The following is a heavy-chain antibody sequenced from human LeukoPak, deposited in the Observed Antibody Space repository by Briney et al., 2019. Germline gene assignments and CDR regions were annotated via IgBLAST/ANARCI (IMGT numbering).Heavy chain of an antibody. D-gene: IGHD6-6*01. CDR2: ISYDGSNK. Sequence: PGRSLRLSCAASGFTFSSYAMHWVRQAPGKGLEWVAVISYDGSNKYYADSVKGRFTISRDNSKNTLYLQMNSLRAEDTAVYYCARDSLGYSSSSEVDYWGQGTLVTVSS. J-gene: IGHJ4*02. V-gene: IGHV3-30-3*01. CDR1: GFTFSSYA. CDR3: ARDSLGYSSSSEVDY.